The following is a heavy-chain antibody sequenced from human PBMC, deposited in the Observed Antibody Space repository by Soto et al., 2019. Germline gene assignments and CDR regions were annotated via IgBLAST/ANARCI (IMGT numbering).Heavy chain of an antibody. Sequence: SESLSLTCRFSGSSISSYYWTWIRQPPGGGLEWIGYMHHTQGTNDNPSLRGRVHMSIDTSMNQFSLRLTSVTAADTAVYYCARVPFVGYFDWLDPWGHGTLVTV. V-gene: IGHV4-59*01. CDR2: MHHTQGT. CDR3: ARVPFVGYFDWLDP. J-gene: IGHJ5*02. CDR1: GSSISSYY. D-gene: IGHD3-9*01.